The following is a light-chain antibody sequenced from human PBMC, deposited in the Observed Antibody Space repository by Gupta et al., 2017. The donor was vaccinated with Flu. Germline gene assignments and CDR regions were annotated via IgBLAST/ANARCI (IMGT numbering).Light chain of an antibody. Sequence: QSALTQPPSASGTPGQRVTFSCSGSNSNIGRYGVDWYQQLPGTAPKLLIYDYSDRPAGGPDRFSGSKSGTSASLAISGLQSEDEADYYCAVWDDSLSGHYVFGSGTKVTVL. CDR1: NSNIGRYG. CDR3: AVWDDSLSGHYV. CDR2: DYS. J-gene: IGLJ1*01. V-gene: IGLV1-44*01.